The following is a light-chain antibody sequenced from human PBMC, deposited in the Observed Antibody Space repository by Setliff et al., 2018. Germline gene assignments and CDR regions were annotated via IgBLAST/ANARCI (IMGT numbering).Light chain of an antibody. V-gene: IGLV3-21*03. CDR2: DDS. Sequence: SYELTQPPSESVAPGKTARITCGGHNIGDKSVHWYQQKPGQAPVLVVYDDSDRPSGIPGRFSGSNSGNTATLTISRVEAGDEADYYCQVWDPASDHRVSGTGTKVTVL. CDR1: NIGDKS. J-gene: IGLJ1*01. CDR3: QVWDPASDHRV.